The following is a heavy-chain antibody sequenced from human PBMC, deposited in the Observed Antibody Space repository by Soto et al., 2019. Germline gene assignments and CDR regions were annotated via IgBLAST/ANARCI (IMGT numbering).Heavy chain of an antibody. D-gene: IGHD3-16*01. CDR3: ARGGGNSSPNYYYYYYMDV. Sequence: ASVTVSCKASVYTFTGYYMHWVRQAPGQGLEWMGWINPNSGGTNYAQKFQGWVTMTRDTSISTAYMELSRLRSDDTAVYYCARGGGNSSPNYYYYYYMDVWGKGTTVTVSS. CDR1: VYTFTGYY. V-gene: IGHV1-2*04. J-gene: IGHJ6*03. CDR2: INPNSGGT.